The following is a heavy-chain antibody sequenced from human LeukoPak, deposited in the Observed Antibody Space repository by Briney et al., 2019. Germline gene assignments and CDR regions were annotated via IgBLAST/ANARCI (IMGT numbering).Heavy chain of an antibody. CDR1: GFTFSSYG. D-gene: IGHD2-2*03. V-gene: IGHV3-30*02. Sequence: GGSLRLSCAASGFTFSSYGMHWVRQAPGKGLEWVAFIRYDGSNKYYADSVKGRFTISRDNSKNTLYLQMNSLRAEDTAVYYCAKDLFGYCSSTSCQGLDASDIWGQGTMVTVSS. J-gene: IGHJ3*02. CDR3: AKDLFGYCSSTSCQGLDASDI. CDR2: IRYDGSNK.